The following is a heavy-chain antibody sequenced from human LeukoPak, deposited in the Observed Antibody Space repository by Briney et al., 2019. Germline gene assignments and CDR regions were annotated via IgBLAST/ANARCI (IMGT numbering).Heavy chain of an antibody. CDR1: GGSISSYY. CDR3: ARDGPYCSSTSCFYGMDV. CDR2: IYTSGST. D-gene: IGHD2-2*01. Sequence: SETLSLTCTVSGGSISSYYWSWIRQPPGKGLEWIGRIYTSGSTNYNPSLKSRVTMSVDTSKNQFSLKLSSVTAADTAVYYCARDGPYCSSTSCFYGMDVWGQGTTVTVSS. V-gene: IGHV4-4*07. J-gene: IGHJ6*02.